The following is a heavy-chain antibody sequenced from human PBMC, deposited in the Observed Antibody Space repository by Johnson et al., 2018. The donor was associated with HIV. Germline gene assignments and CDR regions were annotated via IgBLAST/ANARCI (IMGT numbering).Heavy chain of an antibody. CDR3: ARVMGATQVMGAFDI. Sequence: VQLVESGGGLVQPGGSLRLSCVASGFTFSNYDMHWVRQVTGEGLEWVSVIGSADDTNYAGSVKGRFTISRENAKNSLFLQMNSLRAEDTAVYYCARVMGATQVMGAFDIWGQGTMVTVSS. CDR2: IGSADDT. D-gene: IGHD1-26*01. V-gene: IGHV3-13*01. J-gene: IGHJ3*02. CDR1: GFTFSNYD.